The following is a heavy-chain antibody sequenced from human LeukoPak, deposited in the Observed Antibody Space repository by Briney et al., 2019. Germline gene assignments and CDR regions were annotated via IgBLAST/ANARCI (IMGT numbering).Heavy chain of an antibody. V-gene: IGHV3-33*01. CDR2: IWYGGSNK. Sequence: GGSLRLSCAASGFTFSSYGMHWVRQAPGKGLEWVAVIWYGGSNKYYADSVKGRFTTSRDNSKNTLYLQMNSLRAEDTAVYYCARDGAVAGTADYWGQGTLVTVSS. D-gene: IGHD6-19*01. CDR1: GFTFSSYG. J-gene: IGHJ4*02. CDR3: ARDGAVAGTADY.